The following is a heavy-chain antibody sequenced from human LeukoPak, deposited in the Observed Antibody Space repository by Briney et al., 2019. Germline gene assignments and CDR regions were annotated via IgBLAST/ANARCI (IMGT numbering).Heavy chain of an antibody. CDR2: ISAYNGNT. J-gene: IGHJ6*03. V-gene: IGHV1-18*01. D-gene: IGHD2-15*01. CDR3: ARDRVPVVAATLYYYYMDV. Sequence: ASVKVSCKASGYTFISYGIRWVRPAPGQGLEWMGWISAYNGNTNYAQKLQGRVTMTTDTSTSTAYMELRSLRSDDTAVYYCARDRVPVVAATLYYYYMDVWGKGTTVTVSS. CDR1: GYTFISYG.